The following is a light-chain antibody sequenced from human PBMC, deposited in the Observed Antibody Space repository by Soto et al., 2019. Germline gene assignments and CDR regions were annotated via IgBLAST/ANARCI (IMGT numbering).Light chain of an antibody. CDR1: QSLLHNNGYNY. V-gene: IGKV2-28*01. CDR3: RQGLQTPPT. Sequence: DIVVTQSPLSLPVTPGEPASISCRSSQSLLHNNGYNYLDWFLQKPGQSPQLLIYLASNRYSGVTDRFRDSGSGTDFTLKISGVEPEDVGVYYCRQGLQTPPTFGQGTKVEIK. J-gene: IGKJ1*01. CDR2: LAS.